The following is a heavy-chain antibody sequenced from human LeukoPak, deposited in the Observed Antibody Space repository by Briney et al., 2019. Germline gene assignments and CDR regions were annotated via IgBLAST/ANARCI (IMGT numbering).Heavy chain of an antibody. CDR1: GYTFTSYG. D-gene: IGHD6-19*01. CDR3: ARDLGIAVAGTSGY. V-gene: IGHV1-18*01. J-gene: IGHJ4*02. Sequence: RASVKVSCKASGYTFTSYGISWVRQAPGQGLEWMGWISAYNGNTNYPQKLQGRVTMTTDTSTRTAYMELRSLRSDDTAVYYCARDLGIAVAGTSGYWGQGTLVTVSS. CDR2: ISAYNGNT.